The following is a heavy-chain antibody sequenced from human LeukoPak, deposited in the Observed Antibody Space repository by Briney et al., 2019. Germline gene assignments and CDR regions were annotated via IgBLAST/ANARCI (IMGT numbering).Heavy chain of an antibody. J-gene: IGHJ4*02. D-gene: IGHD4-23*01. CDR2: INVDGSVK. CDR1: GFTFGNYW. V-gene: IGHV3-74*01. Sequence: PGGSLRLSCAASGFTFGNYWMHWVRQVPGKGLVCVSRINVDGSVKSYADSVKGRFTISRDNAKNTVSLQMNSLRAEDTAVYYCVRDLILVDTPGDDFDYWGQGALVTVSS. CDR3: VRDLILVDTPGDDFDY.